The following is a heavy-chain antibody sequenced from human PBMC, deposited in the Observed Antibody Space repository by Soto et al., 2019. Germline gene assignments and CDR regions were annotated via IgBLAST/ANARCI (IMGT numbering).Heavy chain of an antibody. CDR1: GYGFTTYG. V-gene: IGHV1-18*01. Sequence: QVHLVQSGAEVKKPGASVKVSCKGSGYGFTTYGITWVRQAPGQGLEWLAWISAPNGNTKHAQKRQGRVTVTRDTSTSTAYMELRSLRSDDTAVYYCARGRYGDYWGQGALVTVSS. CDR3: ARGRYGDY. D-gene: IGHD1-1*01. CDR2: ISAPNGNT. J-gene: IGHJ4*02.